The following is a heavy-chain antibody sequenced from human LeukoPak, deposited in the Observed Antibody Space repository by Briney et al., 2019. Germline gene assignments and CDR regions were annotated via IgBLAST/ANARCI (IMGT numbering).Heavy chain of an antibody. CDR1: GFTFSSYA. V-gene: IGHV3-30-3*01. Sequence: GRSLRLSCAASGFTFSSYAMHWVRQAPGKGLEWVAVISYDGSNKYYADSVKGRFTISRDNCKNTLYLQMNSLRAEDTAVYYCARDLNYYDSSGYSLGAFDIWGQGTMVTVSS. CDR3: ARDLNYYDSSGYSLGAFDI. CDR2: ISYDGSNK. D-gene: IGHD3-22*01. J-gene: IGHJ3*02.